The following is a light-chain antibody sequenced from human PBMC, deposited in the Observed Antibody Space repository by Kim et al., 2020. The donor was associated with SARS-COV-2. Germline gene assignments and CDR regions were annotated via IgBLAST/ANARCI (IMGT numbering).Light chain of an antibody. CDR3: MQGTLWPYT. Sequence: QPASISCRSSERLAHGDGHTYLILFHQRPGQSPRRLIYKVSNRDSGVPDRFSGNGTATDFTLKISRVEAEDVGVYYCMQGTLWPYTFGQGTKLEI. V-gene: IGKV2-30*02. J-gene: IGKJ2*01. CDR1: ERLAHGDGHTY. CDR2: KVS.